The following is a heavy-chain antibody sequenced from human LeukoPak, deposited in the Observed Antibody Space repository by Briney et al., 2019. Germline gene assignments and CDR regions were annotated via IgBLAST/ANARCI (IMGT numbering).Heavy chain of an antibody. V-gene: IGHV3-23*01. Sequence: GGSLRLSCAASGFTFSSYAMSWVRQAPGKGLEWVSAISGSGGSTYYADSVKGRFTISRDNSKNTLYLQMSSLRAEDTAVYYCAKLGVNTVTGDYWGQGTLVTVSS. CDR2: ISGSGGST. D-gene: IGHD4-17*01. J-gene: IGHJ4*02. CDR1: GFTFSSYA. CDR3: AKLGVNTVTGDY.